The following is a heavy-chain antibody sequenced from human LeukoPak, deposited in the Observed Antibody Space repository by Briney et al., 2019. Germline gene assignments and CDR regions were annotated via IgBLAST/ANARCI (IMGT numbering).Heavy chain of an antibody. CDR3: ARDRYGGYVNQAFDS. V-gene: IGHV4-4*02. CDR1: IGSISSSKW. Sequence: PSETLSLTCSVSIGSISSSKWWSWVLQSPVKGLEWIVEIYLYGTTNYNPSFTSRVTMSVDRSRNQFSLRLTSVTAADTAIYFCARDRYGGYVNQAFDSWGQGTLVTVSS. J-gene: IGHJ4*02. CDR2: IYLYGTT. D-gene: IGHD5-12*01.